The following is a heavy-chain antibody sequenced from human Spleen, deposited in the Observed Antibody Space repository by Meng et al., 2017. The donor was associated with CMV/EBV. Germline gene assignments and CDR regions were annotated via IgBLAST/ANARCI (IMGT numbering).Heavy chain of an antibody. CDR1: RGSVSSYY. J-gene: IGHJ4*02. V-gene: IGHV4-59*02. CDR2: VYFTGGT. Sequence: SETLSLTCTVSRGSVSSYYWSWLRQTPGKGLEWIGYVYFTGGTNYKPSLNSRVTISIDTSKNQFSLRLNSVTAADTATYYCARDISEGTTTYYFDSWGQGILVTVS. CDR3: ARDISEGTTTYYFDS. D-gene: IGHD4-17*01.